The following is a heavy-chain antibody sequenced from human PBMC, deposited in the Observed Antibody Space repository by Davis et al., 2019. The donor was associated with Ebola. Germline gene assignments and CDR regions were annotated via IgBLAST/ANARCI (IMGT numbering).Heavy chain of an antibody. CDR2: VYYSGST. V-gene: IGHV4-59*08. CDR1: GGSISNYY. D-gene: IGHD6-13*01. CDR3: ARQLGSSWPNFDY. J-gene: IGHJ4*02. Sequence: MPSETLSLTCTVSGGSISNYYWSWIRQPPGKGLEWIGYVYYSGSTNYNPSLKSRVTISVDTSKNQFSLKLSSVTAADTAVYYCARQLGSSWPNFDYWGQGTLVTVSS.